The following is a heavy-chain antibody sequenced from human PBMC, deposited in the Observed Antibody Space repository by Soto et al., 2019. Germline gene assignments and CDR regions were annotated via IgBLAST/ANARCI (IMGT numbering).Heavy chain of an antibody. J-gene: IGHJ4*02. D-gene: IGHD2-15*01. Sequence: GASVKVSCKASGYTFSTYGISWVRQAPGQGLEWMGWISAYNGNTNFAQNLQGRVTMTTDTSTSTAYMELRSLRSDDTAVYYCMRAPEGWPQSPYFDYWGQGTLVTVSS. CDR1: GYTFSTYG. CDR3: MRAPEGWPQSPYFDY. V-gene: IGHV1-18*01. CDR2: ISAYNGNT.